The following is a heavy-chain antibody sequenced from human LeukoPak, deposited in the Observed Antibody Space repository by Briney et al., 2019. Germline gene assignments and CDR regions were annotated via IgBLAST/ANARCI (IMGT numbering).Heavy chain of an antibody. CDR1: GGSISSSSYY. Sequence: PSETLSLTCTVSGGSISSSSYYWGWIRQPPGKGLEWIGSIYYSGSTYYNPSLKSRVTISVDTSKNQFSLKLSSVTAADTAVYYCARQSITGPRFDPWGQGTLVTVSS. CDR3: ARQSITGPRFDP. CDR2: IYYSGST. D-gene: IGHD1-20*01. J-gene: IGHJ5*02. V-gene: IGHV4-39*01.